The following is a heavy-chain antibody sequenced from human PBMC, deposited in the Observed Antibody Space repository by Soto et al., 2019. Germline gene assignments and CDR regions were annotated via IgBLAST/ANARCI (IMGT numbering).Heavy chain of an antibody. Sequence: PGESQTLSCAASGFPFSSYGMHWIRQAPGKGLYWVAVIWYDGSNKDYADSVKGRFTISRDNSKNKQYLQMNSLRADDTAVYYCASSINWGQGTLVTVSS. CDR1: GFPFSSYG. V-gene: IGHV3-33*01. CDR3: ASSIN. J-gene: IGHJ4*02. CDR2: IWYDGSNK.